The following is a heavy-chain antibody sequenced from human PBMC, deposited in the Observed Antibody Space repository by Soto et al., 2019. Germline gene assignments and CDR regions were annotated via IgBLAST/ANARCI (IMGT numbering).Heavy chain of an antibody. J-gene: IGHJ6*02. CDR3: AKGLTGTTYYYYGMDV. V-gene: IGHV3-43*01. D-gene: IGHD1-7*01. Sequence: GGSLRPSCAASGFTFDDYTMHWVRQAPGKGLEWVSLISWDGGSTYYADSVKGRFTISRDNSKNSLYLQMNSLRTEDTALYYCAKGLTGTTYYYYGMDVWGQGTTVTVSS. CDR1: GFTFDDYT. CDR2: ISWDGGST.